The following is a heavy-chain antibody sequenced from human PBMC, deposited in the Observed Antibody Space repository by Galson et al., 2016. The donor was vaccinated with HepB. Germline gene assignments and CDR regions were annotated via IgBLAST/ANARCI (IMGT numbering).Heavy chain of an antibody. V-gene: IGHV6-1*01. J-gene: IGHJ5*02. CDR2: TYSRSKWYN. Sequence: CAISGDSVSNNSAAWNWIRQSLSRGLEWLGRTYSRSKWYNDYAESLRGRITINPDAAKNQVSLHLDSVTPDDSAIYYCARDHTAGWFNWIDTWGQGTLVTVSS. CDR1: GDSVSNNSAA. CDR3: ARDHTAGWFNWIDT. D-gene: IGHD6-19*01.